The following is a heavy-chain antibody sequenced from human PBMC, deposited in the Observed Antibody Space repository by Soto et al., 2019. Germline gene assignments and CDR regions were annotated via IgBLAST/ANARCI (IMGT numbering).Heavy chain of an antibody. V-gene: IGHV3-33*01. Sequence: QVQLVESGGGVVQQGMSLRCSCAASGFTFSSYVMHWVRQAPGKGLERVAVIWHDGSNKYYADSVNGRFTISRDNSKNTLYLQMNSLRSADTAVYYWARERDDSSGSLDPHYYYCMAVWGHGTTVTVSS. D-gene: IGHD3-22*01. J-gene: IGHJ6*02. CDR1: GFTFSSYV. CDR2: IWHDGSNK. CDR3: ARERDDSSGSLDPHYYYCMAV.